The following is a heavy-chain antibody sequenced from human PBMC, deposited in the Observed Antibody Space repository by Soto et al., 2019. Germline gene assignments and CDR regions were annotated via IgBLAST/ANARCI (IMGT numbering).Heavy chain of an antibody. Sequence: ASVKGYCKASGYTFTIYYIHWVRQAPGQGLEWMGIINPSGGSTSYAQKFQGRVTMTRDTSTSTVYMELSSLRSEDTAVYYCARGNTATFDAFDIWGQGTMVTV. CDR1: GYTFTIYY. J-gene: IGHJ3*02. D-gene: IGHD5-18*01. CDR2: INPSGGST. V-gene: IGHV1-46*01. CDR3: ARGNTATFDAFDI.